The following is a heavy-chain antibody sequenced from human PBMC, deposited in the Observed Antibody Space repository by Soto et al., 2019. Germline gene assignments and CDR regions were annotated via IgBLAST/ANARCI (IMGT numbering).Heavy chain of an antibody. CDR3: TTDRFYSPVDH. D-gene: IGHD4-4*01. CDR1: GFTFSSYA. CDR2: ISYDGSNK. J-gene: IGHJ4*02. Sequence: PGGSLRLSCAASGFTFSSYAMHWVRQAPGKGLEWVAVISYDGSNKYYADSVKGRFTISRDNSKNTLYLQMNSLRAEDTAVYYCTTDRFYSPVDHWGQGTLVTVS. V-gene: IGHV3-30-3*01.